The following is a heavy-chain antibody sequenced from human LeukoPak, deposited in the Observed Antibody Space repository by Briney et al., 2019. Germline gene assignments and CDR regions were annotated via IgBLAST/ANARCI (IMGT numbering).Heavy chain of an antibody. V-gene: IGHV4-59*01. CDR1: GGSISSYY. CDR3: ARQVQEWFGESRIDY. J-gene: IGHJ4*02. D-gene: IGHD3-10*01. CDR2: IYYSGST. Sequence: SETLSLTCTVSGGSISSYYWSWIRQPPGKGLEGIGYIYYSGSTNYNPSLKSRVTLSVDTSKNRFSLKLSSVTAADTAVSYCARQVQEWFGESRIDYWGQGTLVTVSS.